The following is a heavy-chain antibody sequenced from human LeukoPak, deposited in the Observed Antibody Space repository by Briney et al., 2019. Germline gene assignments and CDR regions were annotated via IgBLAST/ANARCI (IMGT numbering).Heavy chain of an antibody. CDR3: ARAYDDYGAPYLPVGY. CDR1: GFTVSSNY. CDR2: IYSGGST. V-gene: IGHV3-66*01. J-gene: IGHJ4*02. Sequence: GGSLRLSCAASGFTVSSNYMSWVRQAPGKGLEWVSVIYSGGSTYYADSVKGRFTISRDNSKNTLYLQMNSLRAEDTAVYYCARAYDDYGAPYLPVGYWGQGTLVTVSS. D-gene: IGHD4-17*01.